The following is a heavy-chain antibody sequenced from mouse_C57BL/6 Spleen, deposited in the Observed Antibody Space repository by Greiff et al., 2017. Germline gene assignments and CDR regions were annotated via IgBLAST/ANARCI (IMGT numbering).Heavy chain of an antibody. V-gene: IGHV1-82*01. CDR2: IYPGDGDT. Sequence: VQLQQSGPELVKPGASVKISCTASGYAFSSSWMNWVKQRPGKGLEWIGRIYPGDGDTNYNGKFKGKATLTADKSSSTADMQLSRLTSEDSAVYFCARDDGCLDYWGQGTTLTVSS. CDR1: GYAFSSSW. D-gene: IGHD2-3*01. CDR3: ARDDGCLDY. J-gene: IGHJ2*01.